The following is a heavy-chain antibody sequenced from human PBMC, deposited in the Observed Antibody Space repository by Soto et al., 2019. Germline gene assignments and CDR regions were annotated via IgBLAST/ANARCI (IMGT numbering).Heavy chain of an antibody. CDR1: GFTFSSYG. J-gene: IGHJ4*02. D-gene: IGHD6-6*01. Sequence: GGSLRLSCAASGFTFSSYGMHWVRQAPGKGLEWVAVIWYDGSNKYYADSVKGRFTISRDNSKNTLYLQMNSLRAEDTAVYYCARDRGYSSSVQGYWGQGTLVTVSS. V-gene: IGHV3-33*01. CDR3: ARDRGYSSSVQGY. CDR2: IWYDGSNK.